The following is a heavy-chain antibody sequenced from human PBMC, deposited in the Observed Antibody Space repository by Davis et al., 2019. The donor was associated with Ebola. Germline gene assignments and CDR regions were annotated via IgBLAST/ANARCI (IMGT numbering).Heavy chain of an antibody. V-gene: IGHV3-30*03. Sequence: GESLKISCVASGFTFSCSGMHWVRQAPGRGLEWVADISFDDGKTKYYADSVKGRFTISRDNSKNSLYLEMNSLRDEDTAVYYCARDQYSSSSIDYWGQGTLVTVSS. J-gene: IGHJ4*02. CDR2: ISFDDGKTK. CDR3: ARDQYSSSSIDY. CDR1: GFTFSCSG. D-gene: IGHD6-13*01.